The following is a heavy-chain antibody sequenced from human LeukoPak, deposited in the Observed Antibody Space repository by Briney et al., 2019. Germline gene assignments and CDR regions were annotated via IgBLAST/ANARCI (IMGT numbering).Heavy chain of an antibody. J-gene: IGHJ4*02. CDR1: GGSISSGNYY. CDR3: ARGLVAMIDY. CDR2: IYYSGST. V-gene: IGHV4-30-4*08. Sequence: PSETLSLTCTVSGGSISSGNYYWSWIRQPPGKGLEWIGYIYYSGSTYYNPSLESRVTTSLDTSKNQFSLKLSSVTAADTAVYYCARGLVAMIDYWGQGTLVTVSS. D-gene: IGHD2-8*02.